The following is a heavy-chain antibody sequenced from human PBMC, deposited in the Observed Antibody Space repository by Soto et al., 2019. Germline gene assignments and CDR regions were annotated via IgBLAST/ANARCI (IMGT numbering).Heavy chain of an antibody. CDR2: VSYDGSNK. V-gene: IGHV3-30-3*01. D-gene: IGHD6-19*01. Sequence: QVQLVESGGGVVQPGRSLRLSCAASGFTFSNYAMHWVRQAPGKGLEWVAVVSYDGSNKYYADSVKGRFPISRHSSKKKLYLKMNRLRAEDTAVYHCARDERDSSVWYTFDYWGQGTLVTVSS. CDR1: GFTFSNYA. J-gene: IGHJ4*02. CDR3: ARDERDSSVWYTFDY.